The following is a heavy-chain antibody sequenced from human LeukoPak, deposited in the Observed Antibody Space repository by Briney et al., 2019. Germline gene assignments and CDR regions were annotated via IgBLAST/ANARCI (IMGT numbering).Heavy chain of an antibody. Sequence: VASVKVSCKTSGGTFNNSAISWVRQAPGQGLEWLGGIMPLFGTAGYAQKFQGRVTITKGESTRTVYLELTSLTSDDTAVYYCARDVHGDYGSGWFDPWGQGTLVSVSS. J-gene: IGHJ5*02. V-gene: IGHV1-69*05. D-gene: IGHD4-17*01. CDR2: IMPLFGTA. CDR1: GGTFNNSA. CDR3: ARDVHGDYGSGWFDP.